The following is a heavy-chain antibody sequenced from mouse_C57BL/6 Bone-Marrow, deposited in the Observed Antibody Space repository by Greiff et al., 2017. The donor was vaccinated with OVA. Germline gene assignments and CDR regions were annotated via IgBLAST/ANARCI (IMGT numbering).Heavy chain of an antibody. CDR1: GYTFTSYW. Sequence: VQLQQPGAELVKPGASVKMSCKASGYTFTSYWITWVKQRPGQGLVWIGDIYPGSGSTNYNEKFKSKATLTVDTSSSTAYMQLSSLTSEDSAVYYCARWDYDEDYAMDYWGQGTSVTVSS. CDR2: IYPGSGST. CDR3: ARWDYDEDYAMDY. J-gene: IGHJ4*01. V-gene: IGHV1-55*01. D-gene: IGHD2-4*01.